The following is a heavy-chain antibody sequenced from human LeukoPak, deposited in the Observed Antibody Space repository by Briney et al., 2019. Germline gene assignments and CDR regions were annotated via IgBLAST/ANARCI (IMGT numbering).Heavy chain of an antibody. J-gene: IGHJ4*02. CDR1: GGSISRYY. CDR2: IYYSGTT. Sequence: SETLSLTCTVSGGSISRYYWSWIRQSPGRGLEWIAYIYYSGTTNYNPSLKSRVTISVDTSKSQFSLKLNSVTAADTAVYYCAGGGYCSRASCFAPLFDFWGQGGLVTVSS. CDR3: AGGGYCSRASCFAPLFDF. V-gene: IGHV4-59*01. D-gene: IGHD2-2*01.